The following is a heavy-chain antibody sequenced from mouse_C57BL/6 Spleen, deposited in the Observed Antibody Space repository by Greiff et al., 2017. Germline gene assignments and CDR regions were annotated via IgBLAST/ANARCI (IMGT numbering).Heavy chain of an antibody. J-gene: IGHJ4*01. CDR3: TRWLRHAMDY. CDR1: GYTFTSYW. Sequence: QVQLQQPGAELVKPGASVKLSCKASGYTFTSYWMHWVKQSPGQGLEWIGMIHPNSGSTNYNEKFKSKATLTVDKTSSTAYMHLSSLTSEDSAVYYCTRWLRHAMDYWGQGTSVTVSS. V-gene: IGHV1-64*01. CDR2: IHPNSGST. D-gene: IGHD2-2*01.